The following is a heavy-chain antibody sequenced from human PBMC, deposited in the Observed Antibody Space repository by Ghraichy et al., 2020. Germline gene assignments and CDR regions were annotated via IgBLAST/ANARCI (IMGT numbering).Heavy chain of an antibody. J-gene: IGHJ3*01. CDR3: ARCRGTTWNDALDV. Sequence: GGSLRLSCAASGFAFSSYSMPWVRQAPGKGLEWVANVKTDGGEKNYVGSVKGRFTISRDNANQSLYLQMNSLRAEDTAVYYCARCRGTTWNDALDVWGQGTMVTVSS. D-gene: IGHD1-1*01. CDR2: VKTDGGEK. V-gene: IGHV3-7*01. CDR1: GFAFSSYS.